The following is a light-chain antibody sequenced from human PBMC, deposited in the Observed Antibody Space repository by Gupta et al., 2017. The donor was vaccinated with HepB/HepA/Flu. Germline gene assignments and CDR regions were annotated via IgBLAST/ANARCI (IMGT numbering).Light chain of an antibody. CDR2: AAS. V-gene: IGKV1-39*01. Sequence: DIQMTQSPSSLPASGGDRVTITCRASQSIARYVNWYQQKPGKAPKLLIYAASSLQGGVPSRFSGSGSGTDFSLTISSLQPEDFAAYYCQQTYSIPWTFGQGTKVEVK. J-gene: IGKJ1*01. CDR3: QQTYSIPWT. CDR1: QSIARY.